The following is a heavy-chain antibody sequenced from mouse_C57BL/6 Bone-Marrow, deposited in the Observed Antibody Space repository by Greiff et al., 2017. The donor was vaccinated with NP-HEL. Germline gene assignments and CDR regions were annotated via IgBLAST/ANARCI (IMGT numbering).Heavy chain of an antibody. Sequence: EVQLQESGPGLVKPSQSLSLTCSVTGYSITSGYYWNWIRQFPGNKLEWMGYISYDGSNNYNPSLKNRISITRDTSKNQFFLKLNSVTTEDTATYYCARKKVWYFDVWGTGTTVTVSS. CDR2: ISYDGSN. CDR3: ARKKVWYFDV. CDR1: GYSITSGYY. J-gene: IGHJ1*03. V-gene: IGHV3-6*01.